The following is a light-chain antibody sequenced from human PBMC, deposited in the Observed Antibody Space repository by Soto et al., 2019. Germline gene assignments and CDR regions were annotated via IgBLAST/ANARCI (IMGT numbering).Light chain of an antibody. V-gene: IGLV2-14*01. CDR2: DVS. J-gene: IGLJ1*01. CDR1: SSDVGGYNY. Sequence: QSALTQPASVSGSPGQSITISCTGTSSDVGGYNYVSWYQQHPGKAPKLMIYDVSNRPSGVSYRFSGSKSGNTASLTISGLQAEDEADYYCSSYTSSLYVFGTVTKLTV. CDR3: SSYTSSLYV.